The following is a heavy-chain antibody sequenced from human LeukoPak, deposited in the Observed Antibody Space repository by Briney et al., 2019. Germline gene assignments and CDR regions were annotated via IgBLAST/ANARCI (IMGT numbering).Heavy chain of an antibody. CDR2: ISSNGGST. Sequence: GGSLRFSCAASGFTFSSYAMHWVRQAPGEGLEYVSAISSNGGSTYYANSVKGRFTISRDNSKNTVYLQMNSLRAEDTAMYYCAKDTPQVYFDYWGQGTLVTVSS. V-gene: IGHV3-64*01. J-gene: IGHJ4*02. CDR3: AKDTPQVYFDY. CDR1: GFTFSSYA.